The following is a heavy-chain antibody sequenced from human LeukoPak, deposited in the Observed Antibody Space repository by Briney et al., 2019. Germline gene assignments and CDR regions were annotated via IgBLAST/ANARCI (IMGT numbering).Heavy chain of an antibody. V-gene: IGHV4-61*02. CDR2: IYTSGST. D-gene: IGHD4-17*01. CDR3: AGEDDYGKYNWFDP. CDR1: GGSISSGSYY. Sequence: SEILSLTCTVSGGSISSGSYYWSWIRQPAGKGLEWIGRIYTSGSTNYNPSLKSRVTISVDTSKNQFSLKLSSVTAADTAVYYCAGEDDYGKYNWFDPWGQGTLVTVSS. J-gene: IGHJ5*02.